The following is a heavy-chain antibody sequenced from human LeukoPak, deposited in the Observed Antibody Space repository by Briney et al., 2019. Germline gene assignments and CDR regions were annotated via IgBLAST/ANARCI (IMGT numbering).Heavy chain of an antibody. V-gene: IGHV3-48*04. Sequence: PGGSLRLSCAASGLTFSSYSMKWVRQAPGKGLEWVSYISSSGSTIYYADSVKGRFTISRDNAKNSLYLQMNSLRAEDTAVYYCAELGITMIGGVWGKGTTVTISS. CDR2: ISSSGSTI. J-gene: IGHJ6*04. CDR1: GLTFSSYS. D-gene: IGHD3-10*02. CDR3: AELGITMIGGV.